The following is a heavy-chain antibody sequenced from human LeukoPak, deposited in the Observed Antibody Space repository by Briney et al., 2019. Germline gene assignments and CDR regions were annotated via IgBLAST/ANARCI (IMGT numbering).Heavy chain of an antibody. D-gene: IGHD2-15*01. J-gene: IGHJ3*02. CDR2: INSNSGGV. V-gene: IGHV1-2*02. CDR1: GYTFTGYY. CDR3: AGYLAAPYDAFDI. Sequence: GGSVKVSCKASGYTFTGYYMHWVRQAPGQGLEWMGWINSNSGGVHYAQNFQGRVTMTRDTSISTAYMDLTRLRYDDTAVYFCAGYLAAPYDAFDIWGQGTVVTVSS.